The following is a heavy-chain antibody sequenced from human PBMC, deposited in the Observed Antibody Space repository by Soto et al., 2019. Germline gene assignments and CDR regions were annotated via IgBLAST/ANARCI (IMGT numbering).Heavy chain of an antibody. Sequence: SETLSLTGTVSGGSISSSSYYWGWILQPPGKGLEWIGSIYYSGSTYYNPSLKSRVTISVDTSKNQFSLKLSSVTAADTAVYYCARHATVENWFDPWGQGTLVTVSS. CDR2: IYYSGST. D-gene: IGHD3-3*01. J-gene: IGHJ5*02. CDR1: GGSISSSSYY. CDR3: ARHATVENWFDP. V-gene: IGHV4-39*01.